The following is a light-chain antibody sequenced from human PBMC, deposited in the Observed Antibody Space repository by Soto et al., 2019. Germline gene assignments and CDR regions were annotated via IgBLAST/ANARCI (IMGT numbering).Light chain of an antibody. V-gene: IGKV3-20*01. CDR3: QQYNSLLYT. CDR1: QSVSNNY. Sequence: EIVLTQSPGTLSLSPGERSSLSCRASQSVSNNYLAWYQQKPGQAPRLLIYGASNRATGIPDRFSGSGSGTEFTLTISSLQPDDFATYYCQQYNSLLYTFGQGTRLEIK. J-gene: IGKJ5*01. CDR2: GAS.